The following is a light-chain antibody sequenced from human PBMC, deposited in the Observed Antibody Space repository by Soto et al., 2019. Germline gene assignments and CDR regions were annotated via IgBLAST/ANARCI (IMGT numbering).Light chain of an antibody. CDR1: QSVSSSY. J-gene: IGKJ2*01. CDR3: KQYGNSLYT. V-gene: IGKV3-20*01. CDR2: GAS. Sequence: EIVLTQSPGTLSLSPGERATLSCRASQSVSSSYLAWYQQKPGQAPRLLIYGASSRATDITDRFSGSGSGADFTLTISRLEPEDFAVYYCKQYGNSLYTFGQGTKLEIK.